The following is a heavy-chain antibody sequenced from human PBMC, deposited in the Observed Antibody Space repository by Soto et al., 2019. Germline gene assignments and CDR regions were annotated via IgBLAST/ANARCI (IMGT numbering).Heavy chain of an antibody. J-gene: IGHJ4*02. CDR3: AGSLGYCTNGVCPPHDY. V-gene: IGHV1-3*01. D-gene: IGHD2-8*01. CDR1: GYTFTSYA. CDR2: INAGNGNT. Sequence: VKVSCKSSGYTFTSYAMHWVRQAPGQRLEWMGWINAGNGNTKYSQKFQGRVTITRDTSASTAYMELSSLRSEDTAVYYCAGSLGYCTNGVCPPHDYWGQGTLVTSPQ.